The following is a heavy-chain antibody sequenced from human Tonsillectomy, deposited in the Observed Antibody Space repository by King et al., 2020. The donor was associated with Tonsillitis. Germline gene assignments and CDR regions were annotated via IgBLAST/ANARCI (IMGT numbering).Heavy chain of an antibody. CDR1: GFTFSSSA. J-gene: IGHJ6*02. CDR3: ASYRRGIIISYGVDV. D-gene: IGHD3-10*01. CDR2: ISGSGGVT. Sequence: VQLVESGGGLVQPGGSLRLSCAASGFTFSSSAMSWVRQAPGKGLEWGSGISGSGGVTDYADSVKGRFTISRDNSKNTLYLQMNSLRAEDTAVYHCASYRRGIIISYGVDVWGQGTTVTVPS. V-gene: IGHV3-23*04.